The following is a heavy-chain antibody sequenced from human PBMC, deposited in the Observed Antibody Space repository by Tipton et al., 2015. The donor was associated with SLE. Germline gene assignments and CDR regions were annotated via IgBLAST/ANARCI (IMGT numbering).Heavy chain of an antibody. Sequence: TLSLTCTVSGGSISSSSYYWGWIRQPPGKGLEWIGSIYYSGSTYYNPSLTSRVTISVDTSKNQFSLKLSSVTAADTAVYYCASSSGDRIYYFDYWGQGTLVTVSS. D-gene: IGHD1-26*01. V-gene: IGHV4-39*07. CDR2: IYYSGST. CDR3: ASSSGDRIYYFDY. CDR1: GGSISSSSYY. J-gene: IGHJ4*02.